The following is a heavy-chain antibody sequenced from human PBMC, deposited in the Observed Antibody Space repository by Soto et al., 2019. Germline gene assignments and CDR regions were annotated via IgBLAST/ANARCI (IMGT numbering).Heavy chain of an antibody. CDR2: INPDTGAT. CDR3: ARGDSGTGGWPFPYFEY. D-gene: IGHD2-8*02. Sequence: HEHLVQSGAEVRRPGASLKVSCRASGYTFTDYYIHWVRQAPGQGLEWMGWINPDTGATNYAQNFQGKVTLTSETSINTASLDLTSLTSDDTAVYYCARGDSGTGGWPFPYFEYWGQGTQVIVSS. V-gene: IGHV1-2*02. J-gene: IGHJ4*01. CDR1: GYTFTDYY.